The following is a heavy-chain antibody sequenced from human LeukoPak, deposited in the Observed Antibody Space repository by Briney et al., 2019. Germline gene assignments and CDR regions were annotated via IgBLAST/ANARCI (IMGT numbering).Heavy chain of an antibody. CDR3: ARVKDNVFDS. V-gene: IGHV4-59*01. Sequence: SETLSLTCTVSGGSISSYYWSWIRQPPGKGLEWNGCVFYTGSTNFNPSLKSRVTISVDTSKNQFSLKLSSVTAADTAMYYCARVKDNVFDSWGQGTLVTVPS. CDR2: VFYTGST. D-gene: IGHD2-15*01. CDR1: GGSISSYY. J-gene: IGHJ4*02.